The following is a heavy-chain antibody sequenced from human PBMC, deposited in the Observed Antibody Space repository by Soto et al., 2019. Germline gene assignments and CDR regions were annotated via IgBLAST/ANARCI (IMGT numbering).Heavy chain of an antibody. CDR3: ARDHCTISGCYEHYYYGMDG. CDR1: GYTFSDYY. CDR2: INPNSGGT. V-gene: IGHV1-2*04. J-gene: IGHJ6*02. Sequence: ASVKVSCKASGYTFSDYYMHWVRQAPGQGLEWMGWINPNSGGTNYARKFQGWVTMTRDTSISTAYMELSRLTSDDTAVYYCARDHCTISGCYEHYYYGMDGRGQGTTVTVSS. D-gene: IGHD2-2*01.